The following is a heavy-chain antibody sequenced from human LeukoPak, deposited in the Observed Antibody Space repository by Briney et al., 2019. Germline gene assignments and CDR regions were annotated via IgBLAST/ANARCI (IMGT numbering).Heavy chain of an antibody. V-gene: IGHV3-33*06. J-gene: IGHJ4*02. Sequence: GRSLRLSCAASGFTFSSYGMHWVRQAPGKGLEWVAVIWYDGSNKYYADSVKGRFTISRDNSKNTMYLQMNSLRAEDTAVYYCAKQGFGCWGQGTLVTVSS. CDR1: GFTFSSYG. CDR3: AKQGFGC. CDR2: IWYDGSNK.